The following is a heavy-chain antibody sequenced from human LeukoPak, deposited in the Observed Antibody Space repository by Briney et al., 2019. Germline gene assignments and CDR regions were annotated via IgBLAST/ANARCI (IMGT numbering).Heavy chain of an antibody. Sequence: SSVKVSCKASGGTFSSYPISWVRQAPGQGLEWMGWINPNSGGTNYAQKFQGRVTMTRDTSISTAYMELSRLRSDDTAVYYCARVGYYYDSSGYYYGYWGQGTLVTVSS. D-gene: IGHD3-22*01. CDR3: ARVGYYYDSSGYYYGY. V-gene: IGHV1-2*02. CDR1: GGTFSSYP. CDR2: INPNSGGT. J-gene: IGHJ4*02.